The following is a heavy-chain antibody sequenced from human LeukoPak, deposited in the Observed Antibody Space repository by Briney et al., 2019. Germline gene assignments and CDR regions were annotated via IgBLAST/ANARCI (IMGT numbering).Heavy chain of an antibody. CDR1: GHTFTSYG. CDR2: ISAYNGNT. V-gene: IGHV1-18*01. J-gene: IGHJ4*02. D-gene: IGHD5-18*01. Sequence: GASVKVSCKASGHTFTSYGISLVRQAPGQGLEWMGWISAYNGNTNYAQKLQGRVTMTTDTSTSTAYMELRSLRSDDTAVYYCALRGYSYSEAYWGQGTLVTVSS. CDR3: ALRGYSYSEAY.